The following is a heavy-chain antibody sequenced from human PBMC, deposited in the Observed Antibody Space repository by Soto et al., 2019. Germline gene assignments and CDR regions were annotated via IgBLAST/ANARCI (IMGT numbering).Heavy chain of an antibody. CDR1: GFTFSSYA. Sequence: QVQLVESGGGVVQPGRSLRLSCAASGFTFSSYAMHWVRRAPGKGLEWMAVMSYDGSNKYYADSVKGRFTISRDNSKNTLYLQVNSQRPEDAALYYCERDGGGYWGQGNLVIGSS. V-gene: IGHV3-30-3*01. CDR3: ERDGGGY. J-gene: IGHJ4*02. CDR2: MSYDGSNK. D-gene: IGHD3-16*01.